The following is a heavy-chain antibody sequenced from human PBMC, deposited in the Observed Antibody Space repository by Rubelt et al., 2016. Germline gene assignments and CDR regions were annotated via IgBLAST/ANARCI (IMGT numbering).Heavy chain of an antibody. CDR3: ARGVGSSDGYNH. CDR1: GFTVSSNY. Sequence: EVQLVESGGGLVQPGGSLRLSCAASGFTVSSNYMSWVRQAPGQGLEWVSVIYSGGSTYYADSVKGRFTTSRDNSKNTLYLQMNSLRAEDTAVYYCARGVGSSDGYNHWGQGTLVTVSS. D-gene: IGHD5-24*01. CDR2: IYSGGST. J-gene: IGHJ4*02. V-gene: IGHV3-66*01.